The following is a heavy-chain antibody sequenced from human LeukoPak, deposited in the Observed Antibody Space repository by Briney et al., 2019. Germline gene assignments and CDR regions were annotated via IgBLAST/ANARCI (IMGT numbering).Heavy chain of an antibody. V-gene: IGHV3-7*01. Sequence: GGSLRLSCAASGFTFSRYWMSWVRQAPGKGLERVANIKQDGSPRYYVDSVKGRFTISRDNAKNSLYLQMNSLRAEDTAVYYCARDNYDSLGGYFDYWGQGTLVTVSS. CDR2: IKQDGSPR. J-gene: IGHJ4*02. CDR1: GFTFSRYW. CDR3: ARDNYDSLGGYFDY. D-gene: IGHD3-16*01.